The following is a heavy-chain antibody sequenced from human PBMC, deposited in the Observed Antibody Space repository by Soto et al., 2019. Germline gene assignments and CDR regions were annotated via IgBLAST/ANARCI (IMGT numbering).Heavy chain of an antibody. CDR3: TTDGPFSPYYYYGMDV. Sequence: GGSLRLSCAASGFTFSNAWMSWVRQAPGKGLEWVGRIKSKTDGGTTDYAAPVKGRFTISRDDSKNTLYLQMNSLKTEDTAVYYCTTDGPFSPYYYYGMDVWGQGTTVTVSS. CDR1: GFTFSNAW. J-gene: IGHJ6*02. CDR2: IKSKTDGGTT. V-gene: IGHV3-15*01.